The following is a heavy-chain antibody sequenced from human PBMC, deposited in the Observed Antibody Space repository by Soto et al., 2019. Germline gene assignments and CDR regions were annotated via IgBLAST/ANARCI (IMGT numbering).Heavy chain of an antibody. CDR2: IYYSGST. J-gene: IGHJ4*02. CDR1: GGSISSSSYY. V-gene: IGHV4-39*02. Sequence: QLQLQESGPGLVKPSETLSLTCTVSGGSISSSSYYWGWIRQPPGKGLEWIGSIYYSGSTYYNPSLKSRVTISVDTSKNHFSLKLSSVTAADTAVYYCARGVEMATISYWGQGTLVTVSS. CDR3: ARGVEMATISY. D-gene: IGHD5-12*01.